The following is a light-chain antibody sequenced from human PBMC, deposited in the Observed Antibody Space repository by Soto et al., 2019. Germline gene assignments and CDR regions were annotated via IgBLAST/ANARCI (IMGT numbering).Light chain of an antibody. CDR1: SSDVGGYNY. Sequence: QSVLTQPASLSGSPGQSIAISCTGTSSDVGGYNYVSWYQQHPGKAPKVMIYDVSNRPSGVSDRFSGSKSGNTASLTISGLQADDEADYYCSSYTSGSLYVFGTGTKVTVL. J-gene: IGLJ1*01. V-gene: IGLV2-14*01. CDR3: SSYTSGSLYV. CDR2: DVS.